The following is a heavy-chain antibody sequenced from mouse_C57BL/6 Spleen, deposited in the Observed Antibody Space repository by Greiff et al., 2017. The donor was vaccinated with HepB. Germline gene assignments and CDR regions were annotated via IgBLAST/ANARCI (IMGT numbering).Heavy chain of an antibody. D-gene: IGHD2-12*01. CDR2: IYPGSGST. Sequence: QVQLQQSGAELVKPGASVKMSCKASGYTFTSYWITWVKQRPGQGLEWIGDIYPGSGSTNYNEKFKSKATLTVDTSSSTAYMQLSSLTSEDSAVYYCARRYYSFYAMDYWGQGTSVTVSS. CDR3: ARRYYSFYAMDY. V-gene: IGHV1-55*01. CDR1: GYTFTSYW. J-gene: IGHJ4*01.